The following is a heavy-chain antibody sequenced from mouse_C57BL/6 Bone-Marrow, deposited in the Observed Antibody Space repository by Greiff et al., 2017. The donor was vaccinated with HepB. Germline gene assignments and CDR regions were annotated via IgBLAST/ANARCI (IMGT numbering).Heavy chain of an antibody. J-gene: IGHJ4*01. Sequence: VQLQQPGAELVKPGASVKMSCKASGYTFTSYWITWVKQRPGQGLAWIGDIYPGSGSTNYNEKFKSKATLTVDTSSSTAYMQLSSLTSEDSAVYYCARNYYGSSYGYAMDYWGQGTSVTVSS. CDR2: IYPGSGST. CDR3: ARNYYGSSYGYAMDY. D-gene: IGHD1-1*01. V-gene: IGHV1-55*01. CDR1: GYTFTSYW.